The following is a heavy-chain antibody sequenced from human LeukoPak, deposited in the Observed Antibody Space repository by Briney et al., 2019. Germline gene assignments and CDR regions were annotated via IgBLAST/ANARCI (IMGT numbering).Heavy chain of an antibody. J-gene: IGHJ4*01. CDR2: FDPEDGET. Sequence: ASVKVSCKVSGYTLTELSMHWVRQAPGKGLEWMGGFDPEDGETIYAQKFQGRVTMTEDTSTDTAYMELSSLRSEDTAVYYCATSSIVVVPAAPFDYWGHGTLVTASS. CDR1: GYTLTELS. CDR3: ATSSIVVVPAAPFDY. D-gene: IGHD2-2*01. V-gene: IGHV1-24*01.